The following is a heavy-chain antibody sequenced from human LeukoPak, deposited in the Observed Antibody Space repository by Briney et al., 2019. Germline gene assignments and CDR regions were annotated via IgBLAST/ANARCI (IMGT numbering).Heavy chain of an antibody. J-gene: IGHJ6*02. V-gene: IGHV3-30*18. CDR3: AKHSSSSSGMDV. CDR1: GFTFSSYG. D-gene: IGHD6-13*01. CDR2: ISYDGSNK. Sequence: GGSLRLSCAASGFTFSSYGMHWVRQAPGKGLEWVAVISYDGSNKYYADSVKGRFTISRDNSKNTLYLQMNSLRAEDTAVYYCAKHSSSSSGMDVWGQGTTATVSS.